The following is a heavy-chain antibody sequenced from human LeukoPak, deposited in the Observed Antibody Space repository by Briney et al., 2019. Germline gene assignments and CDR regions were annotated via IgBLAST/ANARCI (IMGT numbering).Heavy chain of an antibody. CDR1: GGSISSYY. CDR2: IYYSGST. V-gene: IGHV4-59*01. J-gene: IGHJ4*02. D-gene: IGHD6-19*01. CDR3: AREQWLVPHYFDY. Sequence: KASETLSLTCTVSGGSISSYYWSWIRQPPGKGLEWIGYIYYSGSTNYNPSLKSRVTISVDTSKNQFSLKLTSVTAADTAVYYCAREQWLVPHYFDYWGQGTLVTVSS.